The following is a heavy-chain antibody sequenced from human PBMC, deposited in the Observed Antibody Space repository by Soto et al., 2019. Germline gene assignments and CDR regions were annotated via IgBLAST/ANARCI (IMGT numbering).Heavy chain of an antibody. V-gene: IGHV3-11*05. CDR1: GFTFSDYY. Sequence: QVQLVESGGGLVKPGGSLRLSCAASGFTFSDYYMSWIRQAPGKGLEWVSYISSSSSYTNYADSVKGRFTISRDNAKNSLYLQMHSLRAEDTAVYYCARWVRGAMATIVWGQGTMVTVSS. CDR2: ISSSSSYT. CDR3: ARWVRGAMATIV. D-gene: IGHD3-10*01. J-gene: IGHJ3*01.